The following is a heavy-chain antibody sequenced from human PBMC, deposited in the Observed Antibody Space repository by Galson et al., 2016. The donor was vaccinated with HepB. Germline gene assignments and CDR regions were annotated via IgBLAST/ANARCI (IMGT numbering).Heavy chain of an antibody. D-gene: IGHD6-25*01. Sequence: QSGAEVKKPGESLRTSCKASGYTFTNYGVSWVRQAPGQGLEWMGWISSYNGDTNYAQKFQGRVTMTTDKSTSTAYMDLRSLKSDDTAVYFCAKTPFLSSAAWYVDLWGRGTPVTVSS. CDR3: AKTPFLSSAAWYVDL. J-gene: IGHJ2*01. CDR2: ISSYNGDT. V-gene: IGHV1-18*01. CDR1: GYTFTNYG.